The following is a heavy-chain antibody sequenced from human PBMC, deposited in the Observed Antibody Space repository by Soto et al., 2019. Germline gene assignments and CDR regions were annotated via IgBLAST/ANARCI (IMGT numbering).Heavy chain of an antibody. Sequence: EVQLVESGGGSVQHGGSLRLSCAASGFTFSDYWMHWVRQAPGKGLVWLSRINSDGSRISQADSEKGRFTISRDNSKSTVYLQMYSLRAEDSAVYFCARGIKNKYGVYVWGQGTTLIVSS. V-gene: IGHV3-74*01. CDR2: INSDGSRI. CDR3: ARGIKNKYGVYV. CDR1: GFTFSDYW. J-gene: IGHJ6*02. D-gene: IGHD2-15*01.